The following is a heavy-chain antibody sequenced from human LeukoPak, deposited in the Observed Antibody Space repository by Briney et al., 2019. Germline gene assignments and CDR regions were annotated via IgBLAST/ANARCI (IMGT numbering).Heavy chain of an antibody. CDR2: IYYSGST. D-gene: IGHD1-1*01. CDR1: NYSISSDYY. V-gene: IGHV4-38-2*02. Sequence: SETLSLTCTVSNYSISSDYYWGWIRQPPGKGLEWIGSIYYSGSTYYNPSLKSRVTISVDTSKNQFSLKLSSVTAADTAVYYCARDRTGSNAFDIWGQGTMVTVSS. CDR3: ARDRTGSNAFDI. J-gene: IGHJ3*02.